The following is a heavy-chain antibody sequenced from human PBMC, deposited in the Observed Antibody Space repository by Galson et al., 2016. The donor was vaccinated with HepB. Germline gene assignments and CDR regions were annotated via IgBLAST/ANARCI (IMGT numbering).Heavy chain of an antibody. Sequence: SLRLSCAASGFRLEDNSMHWVRRAPGKGLEWVSSISTSSRTVCYADSVRGRFTISRDNTKNVLHLDMNSLRADDTAFYYCARDRTHLLAAHLDAWGQGTLVTVSS. CDR1: GFRLEDNS. J-gene: IGHJ5*02. CDR3: ARDRTHLLAAHLDA. CDR2: ISTSSRTV. D-gene: IGHD2/OR15-2a*01. V-gene: IGHV3-9*01.